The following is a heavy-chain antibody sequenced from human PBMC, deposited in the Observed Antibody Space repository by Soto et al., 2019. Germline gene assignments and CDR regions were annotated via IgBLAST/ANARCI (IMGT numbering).Heavy chain of an antibody. CDR1: GFTFSSYG. D-gene: IGHD1-26*01. CDR2: ISYDGSNK. J-gene: IGHJ6*02. CDR3: AKDLGATVYYYYGMDV. V-gene: IGHV3-30*18. Sequence: GGSLRLSCAASGFTFSSYGMHWVRQAPGKGLEWVAVISYDGSNKYYADTVKGRFTISRDNSKNTLYLQMNSLGAEDTAVYYCAKDLGATVYYYYGMDVWGQGTTVTVSS.